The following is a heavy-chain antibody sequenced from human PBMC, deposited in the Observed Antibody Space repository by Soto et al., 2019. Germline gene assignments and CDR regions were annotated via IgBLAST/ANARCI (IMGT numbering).Heavy chain of an antibody. V-gene: IGHV1-46*03. J-gene: IGHJ4*02. CDR3: AREDYIWGSYNYFDY. CDR2: INPSGGST. CDR1: GYTFTSYY. Sequence: ASVKVSCKASGYTFTSYYMHWVRQAPGQGLEWMGIINPSGGSTSYAQKFQGRVTMTRDTSTSTVYVELSSLRSEDTAVYYCAREDYIWGSYNYFDYWGQGTLVTVSS. D-gene: IGHD3-16*01.